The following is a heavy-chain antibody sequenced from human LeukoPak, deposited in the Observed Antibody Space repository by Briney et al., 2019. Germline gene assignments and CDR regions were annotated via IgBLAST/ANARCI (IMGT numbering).Heavy chain of an antibody. D-gene: IGHD6-13*01. CDR3: ARGRRAVYSSSWFDY. J-gene: IGHJ4*02. CDR1: GGSFSGYY. Sequence: SETLSLTCAVYGGSFSGYYWSWIRQPPGKGLEWIGEINHSGSTNYNPSLKSRVTISVDTSKNQFSLKLSSVTAADTAVYYCARGRRAVYSSSWFDYWGQGTLVTVSS. V-gene: IGHV4-34*01. CDR2: INHSGST.